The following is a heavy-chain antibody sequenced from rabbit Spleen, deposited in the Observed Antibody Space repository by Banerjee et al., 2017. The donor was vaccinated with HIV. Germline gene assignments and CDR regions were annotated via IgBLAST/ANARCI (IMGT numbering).Heavy chain of an antibody. CDR1: GFSFSSHW. D-gene: IGHD6-1*01. CDR2: IYTGSSGSA. Sequence: QEQLEESGGDLVKPEGSLTLTCTASGFSFSSHWMCWVRQAPGEGPEWIACIYTGSSGSAYYASWAKGRFTISKTSSTTVTLQMTSLTAADTATYLCARVDTGAAAYGYDLWGPGTLVTVS. CDR3: ARVDTGAAAYGYDL. J-gene: IGHJ4*01. V-gene: IGHV1S45*01.